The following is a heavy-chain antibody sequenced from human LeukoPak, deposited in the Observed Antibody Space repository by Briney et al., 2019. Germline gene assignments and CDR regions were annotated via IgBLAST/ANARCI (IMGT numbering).Heavy chain of an antibody. Sequence: GASVKVSCKASGGSFSGYAISWGRQAPGQGLEWMGRIIPILGIANYAQKFQGRGTITADKSTSTAYMELSSLRSEDTAVYYCARVGAPKYCSGGSCYSDWYFDLGGRGTLVTVSS. J-gene: IGHJ2*01. D-gene: IGHD2-15*01. CDR1: GGSFSGYA. V-gene: IGHV1-69*04. CDR2: IIPILGIA. CDR3: ARVGAPKYCSGGSCYSDWYFDL.